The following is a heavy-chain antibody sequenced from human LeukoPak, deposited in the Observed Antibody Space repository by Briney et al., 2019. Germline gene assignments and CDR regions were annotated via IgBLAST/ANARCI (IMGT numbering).Heavy chain of an antibody. Sequence: ASVKVSCKVSGYIFTELSMHWMRQAPGQGLEWMGGFNPEDGETFYAQKFQGRVNMTEDTSTDTAYMELSSLSYDDTAVYYCARESIAAAGTFDYWGQGTLVTVSS. V-gene: IGHV1-24*01. J-gene: IGHJ4*02. CDR3: ARESIAAAGTFDY. CDR1: GYIFTELS. CDR2: FNPEDGET. D-gene: IGHD6-13*01.